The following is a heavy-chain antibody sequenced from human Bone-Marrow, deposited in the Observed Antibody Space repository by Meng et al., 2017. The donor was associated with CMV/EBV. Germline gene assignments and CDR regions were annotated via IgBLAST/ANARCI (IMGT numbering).Heavy chain of an antibody. Sequence: SVKVSCKASGYTFTSYDINWVRQAPGQGLEWMGGIIPIFGTANYAQKFQGRVTITTDESTSTAYMERSSLRSEDTAVYYCARGFGGDYFDYWGQGTRVTVSS. CDR3: ARGFGGDYFDY. J-gene: IGHJ4*02. CDR1: GYTFTSYD. D-gene: IGHD3-3*01. V-gene: IGHV1-69*05. CDR2: IIPIFGTA.